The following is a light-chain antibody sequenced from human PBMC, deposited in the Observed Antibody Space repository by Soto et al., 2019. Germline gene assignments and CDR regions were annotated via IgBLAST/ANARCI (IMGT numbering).Light chain of an antibody. CDR2: DVS. CDR1: QSVSSY. Sequence: EIVLTQSPVTLSLSPGERATLFCRASQSVSSYLGWYQQKPGQAPRLLIYDVSNRATGIPARFSGSGSGTDFTLTISSLQSEDFAVYYCQQYNNWPVTFGQGTRLEIK. J-gene: IGKJ5*01. V-gene: IGKV3-11*01. CDR3: QQYNNWPVT.